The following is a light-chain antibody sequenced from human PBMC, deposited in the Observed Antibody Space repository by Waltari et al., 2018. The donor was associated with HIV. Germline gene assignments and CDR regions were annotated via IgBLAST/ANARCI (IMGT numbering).Light chain of an antibody. V-gene: IGLV1-44*01. CDR2: SDD. Sequence: QSVLTRPPPAHGSPGPGVTSPCPVACSNIGSIAVNWYRQLTGTAPRVLIYSDDQRQRGGPVRFSGSKSGTSACLAISGLQSEDDADYYCAAWDDSQNGLRFGRETKLTVL. CDR3: AAWDDSQNGLR. J-gene: IGLJ2*01. CDR1: CSNIGSIA.